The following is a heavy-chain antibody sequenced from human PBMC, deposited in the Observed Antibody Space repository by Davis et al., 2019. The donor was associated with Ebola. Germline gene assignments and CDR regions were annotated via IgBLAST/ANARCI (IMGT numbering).Heavy chain of an antibody. CDR2: IYYSGST. Sequence: SETLSLTCTVSGGSISSSSYYWGWIRQPPGKGLEWIGSIYYSGSTNYNPSLKSRVTISVDTSKNQFSLKLSSVTAADTAVYYCARGMGYGGLDPWGQGTLVTVSS. J-gene: IGHJ5*02. CDR3: ARGMGYGGLDP. CDR1: GGSISSSSYY. V-gene: IGHV4-39*07. D-gene: IGHD4-23*01.